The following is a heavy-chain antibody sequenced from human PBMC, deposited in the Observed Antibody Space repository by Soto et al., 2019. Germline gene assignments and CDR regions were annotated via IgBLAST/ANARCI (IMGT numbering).Heavy chain of an antibody. V-gene: IGHV1-18*01. J-gene: IGHJ5*02. CDR2: INTYNGNT. Sequence: ASVKVSCKASDYTFTNYGISWVRQAPGQGLEWMGWINTYNGNTNYAQKLQGRVTMTTDTSTNTAYMELRSLRSDDTAVYYCARGVGSGSYYNQYNWFDPWGQGTLVTVSS. D-gene: IGHD3-10*01. CDR1: DYTFTNYG. CDR3: ARGVGSGSYYNQYNWFDP.